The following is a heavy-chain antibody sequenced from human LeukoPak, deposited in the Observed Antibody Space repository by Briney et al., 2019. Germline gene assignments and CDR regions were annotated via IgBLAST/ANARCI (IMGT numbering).Heavy chain of an antibody. J-gene: IGHJ4*02. CDR2: INHSGST. D-gene: IGHD2-2*01. CDR1: GGSFSGYY. CDR3: AMLCSSTNCYDY. Sequence: SETLSLTCAVYGGSFSGYYWSWIRQPPGKGLEWIGEINHSGSTNYNPSLKSRVTISVDTSKNQFSLKLSSVTAEDTAVYYCAMLCSSTNCYDYWGQGTLVTVSS. V-gene: IGHV4-34*01.